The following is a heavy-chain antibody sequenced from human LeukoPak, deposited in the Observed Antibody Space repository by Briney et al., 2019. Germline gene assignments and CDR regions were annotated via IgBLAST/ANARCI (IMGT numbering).Heavy chain of an antibody. Sequence: PSETLSLTCSVSRGSISSNYWSWIRQPPGKPLEWIGYIYYSGSTTYNPSLKSRVTISLDTSKNQFSLKLSSVTAADTAVYYCAREPGGYWGQGTLVTVSS. D-gene: IGHD1-14*01. V-gene: IGHV4-59*01. CDR2: IYYSGST. J-gene: IGHJ4*02. CDR3: AREPGGY. CDR1: RGSISSNY.